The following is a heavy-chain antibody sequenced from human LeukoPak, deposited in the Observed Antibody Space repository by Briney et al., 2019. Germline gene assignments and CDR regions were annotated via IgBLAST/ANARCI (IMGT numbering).Heavy chain of an antibody. V-gene: IGHV3-64*01. J-gene: IGHJ4*02. Sequence: PGGSLRLSCAASGFTFSSYAMHWVRQAPGKGLEYVSAISSNGGSTYYANSVKGRFTISRDNSKNTLYLQMNSLRAEDTAVYYCAKDQNREPYYFDYWGQGTLVTVSS. CDR1: GFTFSSYA. CDR2: ISSNGGST. D-gene: IGHD1-14*01. CDR3: AKDQNREPYYFDY.